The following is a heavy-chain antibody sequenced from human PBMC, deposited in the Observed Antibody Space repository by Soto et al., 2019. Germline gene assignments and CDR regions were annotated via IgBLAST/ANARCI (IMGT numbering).Heavy chain of an antibody. D-gene: IGHD6-6*01. CDR1: GFTFRTYG. CDR3: AKVIRADSTSSNFYYYSGLDV. Sequence: QVQLVESGGGVVQPGRSLRLSCAASGFTFRTYGMHWVRQAPGKGLEWLAVISNTGINKYYADSVKGRFTISRDNSRDTLFLQMNSLRGEDTAIYYCAKVIRADSTSSNFYYYSGLDVWGQGTTATVSS. CDR2: ISNTGINK. V-gene: IGHV3-30*18. J-gene: IGHJ6*02.